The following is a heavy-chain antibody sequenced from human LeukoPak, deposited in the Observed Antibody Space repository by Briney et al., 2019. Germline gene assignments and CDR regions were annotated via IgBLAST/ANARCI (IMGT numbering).Heavy chain of an antibody. CDR3: AKGTHSSSWHWYDP. CDR2: IYSGGST. Sequence: PGGSLRLSCAASGFTVSSNYMSWVRQAPGKGLEWVSVIYSGGSTYYADSVKGRFTISRDNSKSTLYLQMNSLRAEDTAVYYCAKGTHSSSWHWYDPWGQGTLVTVSS. J-gene: IGHJ5*02. V-gene: IGHV3-53*01. D-gene: IGHD6-13*01. CDR1: GFTVSSNY.